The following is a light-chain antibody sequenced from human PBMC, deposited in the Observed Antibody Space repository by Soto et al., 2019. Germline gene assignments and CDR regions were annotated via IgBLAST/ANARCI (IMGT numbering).Light chain of an antibody. V-gene: IGKV3-11*01. CDR2: DAS. Sequence: EIVMTQSPATLSVSPGDKATLSCRASQSVDSSIAWYQQKPGQAPRLLIYDASKRATAIPVRFSGSGSGTDFTLTISSLEPEDFAVYYCQQRARWPWTFGQGTKVDIK. J-gene: IGKJ1*01. CDR3: QQRARWPWT. CDR1: QSVDSS.